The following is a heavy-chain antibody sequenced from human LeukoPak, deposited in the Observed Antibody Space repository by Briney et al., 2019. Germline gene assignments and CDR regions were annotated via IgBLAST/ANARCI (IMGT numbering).Heavy chain of an antibody. D-gene: IGHD3-3*01. CDR1: GGTFSSYA. CDR2: IIPIFGTA. Sequence: GASVKVSCKASGGTFSSYAISWVRQAPGQGLEWMGGIIPIFGTANYAQKFQGRVTITADESTSTAYMELSSLRSEDTAVYYCATCYDFWSGSGRYYYYYGMDVWGQGTTVTVSS. V-gene: IGHV1-69*13. CDR3: ATCYDFWSGSGRYYYYYGMDV. J-gene: IGHJ6*02.